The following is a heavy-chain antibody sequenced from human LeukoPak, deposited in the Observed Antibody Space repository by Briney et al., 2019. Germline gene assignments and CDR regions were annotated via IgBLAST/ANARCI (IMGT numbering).Heavy chain of an antibody. CDR2: LSSSGGNT. D-gene: IGHD4-17*01. CDR3: AKTTYGDYGFDY. V-gene: IGHV3-23*01. CDR1: GFTFSSYA. J-gene: IGHJ4*02. Sequence: PGGSLRLSCAASGFTFSSYAMSWVRQAPGKGLEWVSGLSSSGGNTYYADSVKGRVTISRDNSKNTLYLQMNSLRAEDTAVYYCAKTTYGDYGFDYWGQGTLVTVSS.